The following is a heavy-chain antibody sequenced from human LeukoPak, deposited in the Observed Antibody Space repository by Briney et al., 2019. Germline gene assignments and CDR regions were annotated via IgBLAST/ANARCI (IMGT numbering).Heavy chain of an antibody. CDR1: GFTFSSYA. D-gene: IGHD2-15*01. V-gene: IGHV3-23*01. CDR3: AKDGDIVVVVAARAPFDY. J-gene: IGHJ4*02. Sequence: TGGSLRLSCAASGFTFSSYAMSRVRQAPGKGLEWVSAISGSGGSTYYADSVKGRFTISRDNSKNTLYLQMNSLRAEDTAVYYCAKDGDIVVVVAARAPFDYWGQGTLVTVSS. CDR2: ISGSGGST.